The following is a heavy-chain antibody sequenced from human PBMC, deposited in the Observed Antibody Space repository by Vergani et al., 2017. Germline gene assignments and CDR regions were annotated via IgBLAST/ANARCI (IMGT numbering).Heavy chain of an antibody. CDR3: ARDRGDFFFDY. CDR2: IYTSGNT. D-gene: IGHD3-10*01. J-gene: IGHJ4*02. V-gene: IGHV4-61*02. Sequence: QVQLQESGPGLVKPSQTLSLTCTVSGASISSDNYYWNWIRQPAGKGLEWIGRIYTSGNTNYNPSRKSRVTISVDTSKNQLSLKLSSVTAAATAVYYCARDRGDFFFDYWGQGTLVTVSS. CDR1: GASISSDNYY.